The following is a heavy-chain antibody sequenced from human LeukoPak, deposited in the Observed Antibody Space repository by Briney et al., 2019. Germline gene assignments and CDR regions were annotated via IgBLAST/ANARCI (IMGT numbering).Heavy chain of an antibody. V-gene: IGHV3-23*01. CDR2: FSGSGGRT. CDR3: AKDHGDYGDYVGWFDP. D-gene: IGHD4-17*01. CDR1: GFTFSSYA. Sequence: GGSLGLSCAASGFTFSSYAMTWVRQAPGKGLEWVSVFSGSGGRTVYADSVRGRFTISRDNSKNMLYLQMKSLRVDDTATYYCAKDHGDYGDYVGWFDPWGQGTLATVSS. J-gene: IGHJ5*02.